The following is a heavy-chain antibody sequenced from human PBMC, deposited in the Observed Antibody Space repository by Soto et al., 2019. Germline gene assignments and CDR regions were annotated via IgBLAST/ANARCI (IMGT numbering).Heavy chain of an antibody. Sequence: SSVKVSCKASGGTFRSYAISWVRQVPGQGLEWMGGIIPIFGTANYAQKFQGRVTITSDESTSTAYMELSSRRSEDPAVYYCARCPPAVYALDYWGQGTLVTVSS. J-gene: IGHJ4*02. CDR2: IIPIFGTA. V-gene: IGHV1-69*13. CDR1: GGTFRSYA. CDR3: ARCPPAVYALDY. D-gene: IGHD2-8*01.